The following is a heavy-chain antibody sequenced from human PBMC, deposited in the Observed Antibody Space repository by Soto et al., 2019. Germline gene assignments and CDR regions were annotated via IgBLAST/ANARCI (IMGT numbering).Heavy chain of an antibody. CDR2: ISSTSSYT. V-gene: IGHV3-11*06. J-gene: IGHJ3*02. Sequence: QVHLVESGGGLVKPGGSLRLSCAASGFTFSDYYMSWIRLAPGKRLEWVSYISSTSSYTKNADSVNGRFTISRDNVKNSLHLQMNSLRVEDTAVYYCAGGRKDPAAIGVAFDIWGQGTMVTVSS. D-gene: IGHD2-2*01. CDR3: AGGRKDPAAIGVAFDI. CDR1: GFTFSDYY.